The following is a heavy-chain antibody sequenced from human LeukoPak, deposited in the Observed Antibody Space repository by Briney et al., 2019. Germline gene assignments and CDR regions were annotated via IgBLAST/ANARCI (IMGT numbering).Heavy chain of an antibody. J-gene: IGHJ4*02. V-gene: IGHV4-59*12. CDR3: AREGGRGIGY. CDR1: GGSISSYY. Sequence: PSETLSLTCTVSGGSISSYYWSWIRQPPGKGLEWIGYIYYSGSTNYNPSLKSRVTMSVDTSKNQFSLKLSSVTAADTAVYYCAREGGRGIGYWGQGTLVTVSS. CDR2: IYYSGST. D-gene: IGHD3-16*01.